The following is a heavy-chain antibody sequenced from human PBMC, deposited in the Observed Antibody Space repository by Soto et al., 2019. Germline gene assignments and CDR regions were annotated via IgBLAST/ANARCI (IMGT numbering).Heavy chain of an antibody. CDR2: ISYSGST. CDR3: ARGGVVKLDY. D-gene: IGHD2-15*01. CDR1: GGSISSYY. J-gene: IGHJ4*02. V-gene: IGHV4-59*01. Sequence: PSETLSLTCTVSGGSISSYYWSWIRQPPGKGLEWIGYISYSGSTNYNPSLKSRVSMSLDTSKNQFSLKLMSVTAADTAVYYCARGGVVKLDYWGQGTQVTVSS.